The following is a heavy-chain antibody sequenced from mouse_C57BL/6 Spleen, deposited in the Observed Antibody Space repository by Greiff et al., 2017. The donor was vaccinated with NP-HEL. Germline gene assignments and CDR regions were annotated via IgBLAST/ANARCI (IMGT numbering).Heavy chain of an antibody. V-gene: IGHV5-17*01. CDR1: GFTFSDYG. D-gene: IGHD1-1*01. Sequence: EVQRVESGGGLVKPGGSLKLSCAASGFTFSDYGMHWVRQAPEKGLEWVAYISSGSSTIYYADTVKGRFTISRDNAKNTLFLQMTSLRSEDTAMYYCARNYGSTYYAMDYWGQGTSVTVSS. J-gene: IGHJ4*01. CDR3: ARNYGSTYYAMDY. CDR2: ISSGSSTI.